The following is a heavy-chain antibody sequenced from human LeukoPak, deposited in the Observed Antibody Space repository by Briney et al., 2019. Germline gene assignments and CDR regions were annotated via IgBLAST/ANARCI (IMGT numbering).Heavy chain of an antibody. D-gene: IGHD3-10*01. V-gene: IGHV4-34*01. Sequence: SETLSLTCAVYGGSFSGYYRSWIRQPPGKGLEWIGEINHSGSTNYNPSLKSRVTISVDTSKNQFSLKLSSVTAADTAVYYCARRRVRGVTLGTPFDYWGQGTLVTVSS. CDR1: GGSFSGYY. CDR3: ARRRVRGVTLGTPFDY. J-gene: IGHJ4*02. CDR2: INHSGST.